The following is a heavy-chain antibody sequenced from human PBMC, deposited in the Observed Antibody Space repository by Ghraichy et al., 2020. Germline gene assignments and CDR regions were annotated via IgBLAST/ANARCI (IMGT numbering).Heavy chain of an antibody. J-gene: IGHJ5*02. CDR3: ARDRGLHDYGDYRGGWFDP. D-gene: IGHD4-17*01. V-gene: IGHV4-30-2*01. Sequence: SETLSLTCAVSGGSISSGGYSWSWIRQPPGKGLEWIGYIYHSGSTYYNPSLKSRVTISVDRSKNQFSLKLSSVTAADTAVYYCARDRGLHDYGDYRGGWFDPWGQGTLVTVSS. CDR1: GGSISSGGYS. CDR2: IYHSGST.